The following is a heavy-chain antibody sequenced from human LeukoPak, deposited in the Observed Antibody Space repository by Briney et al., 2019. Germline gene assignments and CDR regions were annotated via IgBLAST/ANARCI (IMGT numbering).Heavy chain of an antibody. V-gene: IGHV3-7*01. Sequence: TGGSLRLSCVVSGFTFSNHRMTWVRQAPGKGLEWLANIGQDGSEKFYADSVKGRFTISGDNAENLLYLQMDSLRGDDTAVYYCARIGYRQEFDYWGQGTLATVSS. CDR3: ARIGYRQEFDY. CDR1: GFTFSNHR. D-gene: IGHD3-16*02. J-gene: IGHJ4*02. CDR2: IGQDGSEK.